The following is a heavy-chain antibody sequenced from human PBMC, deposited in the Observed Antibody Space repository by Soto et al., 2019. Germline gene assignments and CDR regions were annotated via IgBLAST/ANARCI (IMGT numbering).Heavy chain of an antibody. V-gene: IGHV1-2*02. CDR2: TNPKSGVT. CDR3: ARAHVRLQLGSSDY. J-gene: IGHJ4*02. D-gene: IGHD6-25*01. Sequence: QVQLVQSGAEVKKPGASVKVSCKASGYSFTGYFMHGVRQVPGQGLEWMGWTNPKSGVTKYPQKFQGRVTMTRDTSISTASMELTRLRSDDTAVYFCARAHVRLQLGSSDYWGQGTLVTVSS. CDR1: GYSFTGYF.